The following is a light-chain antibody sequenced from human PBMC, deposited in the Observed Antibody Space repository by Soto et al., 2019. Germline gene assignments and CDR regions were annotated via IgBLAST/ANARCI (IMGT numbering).Light chain of an antibody. CDR2: KAS. Sequence: DIQMTPSPSTLSASVGDRVTITCRASQSIENWLAWYQQKPGKAPKLFILKASTLEIGVPSRFSGSGSGTEFTLSISSLQPDDFATYFCQQYESFPRSFGQGTKVEIK. CDR1: QSIENW. CDR3: QQYESFPRS. V-gene: IGKV1-5*03. J-gene: IGKJ1*01.